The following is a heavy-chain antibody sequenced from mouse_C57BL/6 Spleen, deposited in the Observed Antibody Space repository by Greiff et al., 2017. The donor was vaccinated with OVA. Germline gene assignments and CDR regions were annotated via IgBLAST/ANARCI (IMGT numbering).Heavy chain of an antibody. CDR1: GYTFTDYE. J-gene: IGHJ3*01. CDR3: TRQGDSSGPPCAY. V-gene: IGHV1-15*01. D-gene: IGHD3-2*02. CDR2: IDPETGGT. Sequence: QVQLQQSGAELVRPGASVTLSCKASGYTFTDYEMHWVKQTPVHGLEWIGAIDPETGGTAYNQKFKGKAILTADKSSSTAYMELRSLTSEDSAVYYCTRQGDSSGPPCAYWGQGTLVTVSA.